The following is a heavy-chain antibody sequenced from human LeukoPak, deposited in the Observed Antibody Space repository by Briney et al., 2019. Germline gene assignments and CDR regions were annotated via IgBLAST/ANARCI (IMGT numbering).Heavy chain of an antibody. Sequence: ASVKVSCKASGYTFTSYAMNWVRQAPGQGLEWMGWINTNTGNPTYAQGFTGRFVFSLDTSVSMAYLQISSLKAEDTAVYYCARHTYYYDSSGYFDYWGQGTLVTVSS. CDR2: INTNTGNP. CDR1: GYTFTSYA. J-gene: IGHJ4*02. V-gene: IGHV7-4-1*04. CDR3: ARHTYYYDSSGYFDY. D-gene: IGHD3-22*01.